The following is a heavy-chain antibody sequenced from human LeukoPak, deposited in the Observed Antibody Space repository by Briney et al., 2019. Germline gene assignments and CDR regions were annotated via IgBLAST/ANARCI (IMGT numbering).Heavy chain of an antibody. J-gene: IGHJ4*02. CDR1: GGSISSGDYY. Sequence: PSQTLSLTSTVSGGSISSGDYYWSWIRQPPGKGLEWIGYIYYSGSTYYNPSLKSRVTISVDTSKNQFSLKLSSVTAADTAVYYCARCPYDSSGYYPLNFDYWGQGTLVTVSS. CDR2: IYYSGST. CDR3: ARCPYDSSGYYPLNFDY. D-gene: IGHD3-22*01. V-gene: IGHV4-30-4*08.